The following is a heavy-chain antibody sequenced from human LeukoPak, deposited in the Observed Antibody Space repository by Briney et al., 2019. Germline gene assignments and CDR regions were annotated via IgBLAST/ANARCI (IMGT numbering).Heavy chain of an antibody. Sequence: PGGSLRLSCAASGFTVITNYMSWVRQAPGKGLEWVSVIYSGGDTYYTDSVLGRFTISRDNSKNTLSLQMNSLRAEDTALYYCTYGGNFDYWGQGTLVTVSS. CDR3: TYGGNFDY. CDR1: GFTVITNY. V-gene: IGHV3-66*01. CDR2: IYSGGDT. J-gene: IGHJ4*02. D-gene: IGHD4-17*01.